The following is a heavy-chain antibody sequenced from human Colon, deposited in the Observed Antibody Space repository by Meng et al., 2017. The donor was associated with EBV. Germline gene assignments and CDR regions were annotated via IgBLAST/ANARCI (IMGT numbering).Heavy chain of an antibody. CDR3: ARYVFDSSSLYSNWFDP. CDR1: GGSISSGTYY. V-gene: IGHV4-31*03. J-gene: IGHJ5*02. Sequence: QVHLQESGPGLVKPSQXLSLTCTVSGGSISSGTYYWGWIRQLPGKGLEWIAYIHYSGSTYYSPSLKSRVTISVDTSKNQLSLKLSSMTAADTAVYYCARYVFDSSSLYSNWFDPWGQGTLVTVSS. D-gene: IGHD3-22*01. CDR2: IHYSGST.